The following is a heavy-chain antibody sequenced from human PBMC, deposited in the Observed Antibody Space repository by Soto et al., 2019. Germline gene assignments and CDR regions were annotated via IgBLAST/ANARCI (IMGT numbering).Heavy chain of an antibody. D-gene: IGHD3-22*01. CDR3: ARWAGPKTIPGSSGLPRGQFDY. Sequence: QLQLQESGSGLVKPSQTLSLTCAVSGGSISSGGYSWSWIRQPPGKGLEWIGYIYHSGSTYYNPSLNSRVTISVDRSKNQFSLKLSSVTAADTAVYYCARWAGPKTIPGSSGLPRGQFDYWGQGTLVTVSS. J-gene: IGHJ4*02. CDR1: GGSISSGGYS. CDR2: IYHSGST. V-gene: IGHV4-30-2*01.